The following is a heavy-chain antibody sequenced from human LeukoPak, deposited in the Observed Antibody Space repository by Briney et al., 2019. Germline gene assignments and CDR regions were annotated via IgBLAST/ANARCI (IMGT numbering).Heavy chain of an antibody. D-gene: IGHD3-22*01. Sequence: SVTVSCKASGGTFSSYAISWVRQAPGQGLEWMGGIIPIFGTANYAQKFQGRVTITADESTSTAYMELSSLRSEDTAVYYCARVRTGKYYYDSSGYYYYYYGMDVWGQGTTVTVSS. CDR2: IIPIFGTA. CDR1: GGTFSSYA. V-gene: IGHV1-69*01. J-gene: IGHJ6*02. CDR3: ARVRTGKYYYDSSGYYYYYYGMDV.